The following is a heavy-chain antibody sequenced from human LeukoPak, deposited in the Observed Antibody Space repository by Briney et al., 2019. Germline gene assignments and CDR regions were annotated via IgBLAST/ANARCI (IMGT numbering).Heavy chain of an antibody. CDR2: ISSGSSFM. V-gene: IGHV3-21*01. D-gene: IGHD5-18*01. Sequence: PGGSLRLSCAASGFTFSRYSMNWVRQAPGKGLEWVSSISSGSSFMYYADSVKGRFTISRDNSKNTVYVQMNSLRAEDTAVYFCARGRNVDTSMVNDYWGQGTLVTVSS. J-gene: IGHJ4*02. CDR3: ARGRNVDTSMVNDY. CDR1: GFTFSRYS.